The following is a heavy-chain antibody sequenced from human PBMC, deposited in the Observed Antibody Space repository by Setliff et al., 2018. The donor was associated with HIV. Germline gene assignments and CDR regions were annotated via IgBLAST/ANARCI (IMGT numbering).Heavy chain of an antibody. D-gene: IGHD2-15*01. CDR3: VGRFGLVQIFYFDY. J-gene: IGHJ4*02. CDR1: GDFISSDYY. CDR2: FYETGYT. V-gene: IGHV4-38-2*02. Sequence: PSETLSLTCTVSGDFISSDYYWGWIRQPPGKGLEWIGSFYETGYTYYNPSLKSRVTISIDTSKSQFSLKLSSATAADTAVYFCVGRFGLVQIFYFDYWGQGMLVTVSS.